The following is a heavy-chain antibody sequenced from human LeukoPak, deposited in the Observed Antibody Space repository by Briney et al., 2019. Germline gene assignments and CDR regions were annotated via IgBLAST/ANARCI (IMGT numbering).Heavy chain of an antibody. CDR2: IYTSGST. CDR3: ARDRKAYYGSGSPT. J-gene: IGHJ5*02. D-gene: IGHD3-10*01. Sequence: PSETLSLTCTVSGGSISSGSYYWSWIRQPAGKGLEWIGRIYTSGSTNYNPSLKSRVTISVDTSKNQFSLKLSSVTAADTAVYYCARDRKAYYGSGSPTWGQGTLVTVSS. V-gene: IGHV4-61*02. CDR1: GGSISSGSYY.